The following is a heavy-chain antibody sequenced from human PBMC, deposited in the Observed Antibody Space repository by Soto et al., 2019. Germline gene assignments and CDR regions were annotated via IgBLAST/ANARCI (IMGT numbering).Heavy chain of an antibody. CDR2: INYSGST. V-gene: IGHV4-34*01. CDR3: ATGLRYCTTGVCPNWFDP. D-gene: IGHD2-8*01. Sequence: SETLSLTCAVYGGSFSGYYWSWIRQPPGKGLEWIGEINYSGSTNYNPSLKSRVTISVDTSKNQFSLKLSSVTAADTAVYYCATGLRYCTTGVCPNWFDPWGQGTLVTVSS. CDR1: GGSFSGYY. J-gene: IGHJ5*02.